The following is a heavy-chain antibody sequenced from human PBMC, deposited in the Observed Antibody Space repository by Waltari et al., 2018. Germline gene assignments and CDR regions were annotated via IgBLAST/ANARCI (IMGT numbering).Heavy chain of an antibody. J-gene: IGHJ6*03. CDR1: GFTFSSYA. CDR3: AKASDSSSWHYMDV. V-gene: IGHV3-23*03. CDR2: IYSGVST. Sequence: EVQLLESGGGLVQPGGSLRLSCAASGFTFSSYAMSWVRQAPGKGLEWVSVIYSGVSTYYADSVKGRFTISRDNSKNTLYLQMNSLRAEDTAVYYCAKASDSSSWHYMDVWGKGTTVTVSS. D-gene: IGHD6-13*01.